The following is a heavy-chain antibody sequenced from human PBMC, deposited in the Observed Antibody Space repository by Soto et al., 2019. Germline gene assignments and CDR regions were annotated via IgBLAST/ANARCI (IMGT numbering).Heavy chain of an antibody. CDR2: ISGSGGRT. CDR1: GFTFSSYA. J-gene: IGHJ4*02. D-gene: IGHD4-17*01. Sequence: PGGSLRLSCAASGFTFSSYAMSWVRQAPGKGLEWVSAISGSGGRTYYADSVKGRFTISRDNSKNTLYLQMNSLRAEDTAVYYCAKAMRYGAYVFPTYDYWGQGTLVTVSS. CDR3: AKAMRYGAYVFPTYDY. V-gene: IGHV3-23*01.